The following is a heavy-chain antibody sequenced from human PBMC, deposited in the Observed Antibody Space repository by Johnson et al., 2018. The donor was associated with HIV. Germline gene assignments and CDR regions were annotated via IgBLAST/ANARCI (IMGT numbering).Heavy chain of an antibody. CDR1: GFTFDDYA. CDR3: AKDMNWNLIGDGFDI. Sequence: VQLVESGGGLVQPGRSLRLSCAASGFTFDDYAMHWVRQAPGKGLEWVSGISWNSGSIGYADSVKGRFTISRDNAKNSLYLQMNSLRAEDTALYYCAKDMNWNLIGDGFDIWGQGTMVTVSS. J-gene: IGHJ3*02. CDR2: ISWNSGSI. D-gene: IGHD1-1*01. V-gene: IGHV3-9*01.